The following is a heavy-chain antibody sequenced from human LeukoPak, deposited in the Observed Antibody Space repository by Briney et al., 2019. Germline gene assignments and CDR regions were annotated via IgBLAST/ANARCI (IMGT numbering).Heavy chain of an antibody. CDR1: GYTFTNYY. Sequence: ASVKVSCKASGYTFTNYYMHWVRQAPGQGLEWRGLINPTGTGTNYAQKFRGRVTLTRDTSTTTVYMELSSLRSEDTAVYYCAREESGGYFDYWGQGTPVTVSS. D-gene: IGHD2-8*02. V-gene: IGHV1-46*01. J-gene: IGHJ4*02. CDR2: INPTGTGT. CDR3: AREESGGYFDY.